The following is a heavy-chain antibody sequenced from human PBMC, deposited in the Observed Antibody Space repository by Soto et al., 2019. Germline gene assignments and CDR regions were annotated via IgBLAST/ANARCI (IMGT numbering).Heavy chain of an antibody. D-gene: IGHD3-3*01. CDR1: GFTFSSYA. Sequence: QVQLVESGGGVVQPGRSLRLSCAASGFTFSSYAMHWVRQAPGKGLEWVAVISYDGSNKYYADSVKGRFTISRDNSKNTLYLQLNSLRAEDTAVYYCARDWTPSFGLVMCMDVWGQGTTVTVSS. CDR2: ISYDGSNK. V-gene: IGHV3-30-3*01. J-gene: IGHJ6*02. CDR3: ARDWTPSFGLVMCMDV.